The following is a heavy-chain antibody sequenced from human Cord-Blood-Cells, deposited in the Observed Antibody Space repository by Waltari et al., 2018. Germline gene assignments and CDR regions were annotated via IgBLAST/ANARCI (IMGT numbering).Heavy chain of an antibody. Sequence: QLQLQESGPGLVKPSETLSLTCNVPGGSISSSSYYWGWIRQPPGKGLVWIGSIYYSGSTYYNPSLKSRVTISVDTSKNQFSLKLSSVTAADTAVYYCARHLDRAAAGIDYWGQGTLVTVSS. CDR1: GGSISSSSYY. CDR3: ARHLDRAAAGIDY. D-gene: IGHD6-13*01. J-gene: IGHJ4*02. V-gene: IGHV4-39*01. CDR2: IYYSGST.